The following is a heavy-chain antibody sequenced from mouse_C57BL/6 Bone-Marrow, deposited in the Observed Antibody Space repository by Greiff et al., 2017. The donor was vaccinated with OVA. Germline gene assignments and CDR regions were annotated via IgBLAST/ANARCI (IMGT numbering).Heavy chain of an antibody. CDR3: VSAPGNWYFDV. J-gene: IGHJ1*03. V-gene: IGHV10-1*01. Sequence: DVKLVESGGGLVQPKGSLKLSCAASGFSFNTYAMNWVRQAPGKGLEWVARIRSKSNNYATYYADSVKDRFTISRDDSESMLYLQMNNLKTEDTAMYYCVSAPGNWYFDVWGTGTTVTVSS. CDR2: IRSKSNNYAT. CDR1: GFSFNTYA.